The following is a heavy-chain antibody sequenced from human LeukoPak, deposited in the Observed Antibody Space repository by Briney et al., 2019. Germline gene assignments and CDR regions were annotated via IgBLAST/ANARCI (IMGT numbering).Heavy chain of an antibody. Sequence: GGSPRLSCVTSGFTFSDYALSWVRQAPGKGLEWVAVISGSGDRTHYADSVMGRFTISRDNSKNTVYLQLNSLRTDDTAVYYCAKDPHIVVVTALFDYRGQGALVTVSS. CDR2: ISGSGDRT. CDR3: AKDPHIVVVTALFDY. J-gene: IGHJ4*02. V-gene: IGHV3-23*01. D-gene: IGHD2-21*02. CDR1: GFTFSDYA.